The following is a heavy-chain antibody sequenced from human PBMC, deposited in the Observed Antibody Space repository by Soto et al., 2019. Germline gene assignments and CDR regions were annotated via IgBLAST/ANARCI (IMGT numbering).Heavy chain of an antibody. D-gene: IGHD3-10*01. CDR3: AKDLITMVRGVMSYYYGMDV. CDR2: ISGSGGST. J-gene: IGHJ6*02. Sequence: GSLRLSCAASGFTFSSYAMSWVRQAPGKGLEWVSAISGSGGSTYYADSVKGRFTISRDNSKNTLYLQMNSLRAEDTAVYYCAKDLITMVRGVMSYYYGMDVWGQGTTVTVSS. V-gene: IGHV3-23*01. CDR1: GFTFSSYA.